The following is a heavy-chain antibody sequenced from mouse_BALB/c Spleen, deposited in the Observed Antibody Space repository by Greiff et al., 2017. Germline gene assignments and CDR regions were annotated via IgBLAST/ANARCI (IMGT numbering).Heavy chain of an antibody. CDR3: ARWGDGYLYYYAMDY. CDR2: IDTSDSYT. Sequence: VQLQESGAELVMPGASVKMSCKASGYTFTDYWMHWVKQRPGQGLEWIGAIDTSDSYTSYNQKFKGKATLTVDESSSTAYMQLSSLTSEDSAVYYCARWGDGYLYYYAMDYWGQGTSVTVSS. CDR1: GYTFTDYW. V-gene: IGHV1-69*01. D-gene: IGHD2-3*01. J-gene: IGHJ4*01.